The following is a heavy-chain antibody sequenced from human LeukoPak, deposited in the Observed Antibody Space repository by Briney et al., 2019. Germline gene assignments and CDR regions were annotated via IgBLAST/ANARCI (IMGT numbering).Heavy chain of an antibody. J-gene: IGHJ4*02. CDR2: ISWDGDST. CDR3: AKGPLGYCSSTSCSDLAYFDY. Sequence: GGSLRLSCAASGFTFDDYTMHWVRQAPGKGLEWVSLISWDGDSTYYADSVKGRFTISRDNSKNSLYLQMNSLRTEDTALYYCAKGPLGYCSSTSCSDLAYFDYWGQGTLVTVSS. D-gene: IGHD2-2*01. CDR1: GFTFDDYT. V-gene: IGHV3-43*01.